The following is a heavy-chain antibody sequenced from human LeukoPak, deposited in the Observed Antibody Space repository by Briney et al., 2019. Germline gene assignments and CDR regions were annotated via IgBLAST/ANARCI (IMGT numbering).Heavy chain of an antibody. CDR2: ISSSGSTT. CDR3: ARDNYDSSGYYFD. J-gene: IGHJ4*02. V-gene: IGHV3-48*03. CDR1: GFTFSSYE. D-gene: IGHD3-22*01. Sequence: QPGRSLRLSCAASGFTFSSYEMNWVRQAPGKGLEWVSYISSSGSTTHYADSMKGRFTISRDNAKKSLYLQMNSLRAEDTAVYYCARDNYDSSGYYFDWGQGTLVTVSS.